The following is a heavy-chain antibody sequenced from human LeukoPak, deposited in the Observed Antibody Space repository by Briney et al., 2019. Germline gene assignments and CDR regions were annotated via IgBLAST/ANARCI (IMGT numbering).Heavy chain of an antibody. CDR1: GYTFTSYG. D-gene: IGHD1-26*01. V-gene: IGHV1-18*01. Sequence: ASVKVSCKASGYTFTSYGISWVRQAPGQGLEWMGWISAYNGNTNYAQKLQGRVTMTTDTSTSTAYMELRSLRSDDTAVYYCATDLNDGSYADYWGQGTLVTVSS. CDR3: ATDLNDGSYADY. J-gene: IGHJ4*02. CDR2: ISAYNGNT.